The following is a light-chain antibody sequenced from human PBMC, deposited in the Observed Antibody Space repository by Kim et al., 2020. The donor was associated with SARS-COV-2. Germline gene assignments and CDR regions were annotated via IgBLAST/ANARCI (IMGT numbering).Light chain of an antibody. J-gene: IGKJ2*01. CDR1: QSVSSSY. V-gene: IGKV3-20*01. Sequence: LSPGERATLSCRASQSVSSSYLAWYQQKPGQAPRLLIYGASNRATGIPDRFSGSGSGTDFTLTIRRLEPEDFAVYYCQQYDSSPNTFGQGTKLEIK. CDR3: QQYDSSPNT. CDR2: GAS.